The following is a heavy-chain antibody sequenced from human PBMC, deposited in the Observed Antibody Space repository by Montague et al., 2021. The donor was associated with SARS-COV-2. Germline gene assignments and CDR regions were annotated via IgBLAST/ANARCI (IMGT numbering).Heavy chain of an antibody. CDR2: IGTAGDT. CDR3: ARDPGTVTSSWYFDL. CDR1: GFTFSSYD. Sequence: SLRLSCAASGFTFSSYDMHWVRQATGKGLEWVSAIGTAGDTYYPXSVTGRFTITRENAKNSLYLQMNSLRAGDTAVYYCARDPGTVTSSWYFDLWGRGTLVTVSS. V-gene: IGHV3-13*01. J-gene: IGHJ2*01. D-gene: IGHD4-17*01.